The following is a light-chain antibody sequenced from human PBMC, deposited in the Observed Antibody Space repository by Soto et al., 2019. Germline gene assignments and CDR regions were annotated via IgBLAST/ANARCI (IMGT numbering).Light chain of an antibody. CDR2: DVD. V-gene: IGLV2-8*01. CDR3: SSYVGRDPFPDV. CDR1: SSDVGGYNY. J-gene: IGLJ1*01. Sequence: QSALTQPPSVSGSPGQSVTISCTGTSSDVGGYNYVSWYQHHPGTATNLTFYDVDGRPSWGPDRVSGAKSVNTASLAVSGLQAEDEAEYYCSSYVGRDPFPDVFGTGTKLTVL.